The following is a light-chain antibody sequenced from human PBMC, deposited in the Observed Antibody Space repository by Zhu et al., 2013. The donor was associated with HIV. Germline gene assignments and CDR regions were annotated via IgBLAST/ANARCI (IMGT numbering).Light chain of an antibody. CDR1: QSVDNNF. CDR2: GTS. J-gene: IGKJ5*01. V-gene: IGKV3-20*01. Sequence: DIVLTQSPGTLSLSPGERATLSCRASQSVDNNFLAWYQHKPGQAPRLLIYGTSSRATGIPDRFSGSGSGTDFTLSISRLEPEDFAVYYCHQYGSSPITFGQGTRLDIK. CDR3: HQYGSSPIT.